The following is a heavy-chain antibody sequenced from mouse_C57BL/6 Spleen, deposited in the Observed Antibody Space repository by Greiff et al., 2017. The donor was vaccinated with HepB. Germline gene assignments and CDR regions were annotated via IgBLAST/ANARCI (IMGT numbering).Heavy chain of an antibody. CDR2: ISSGSSTI. D-gene: IGHD2-5*01. V-gene: IGHV5-17*01. CDR3: ARDYSNYEHYFDY. Sequence: EVKLMESGGGLVKPGGSLKLSCAASGFTFSDYGMHWVRQAPEKGLEWVAYISSGSSTIYYADTVKGRFTISRDNAKNTLFLQMTSLRSEDTAMYYCARDYSNYEHYFDYWGQGTTLTVSS. CDR1: GFTFSDYG. J-gene: IGHJ2*01.